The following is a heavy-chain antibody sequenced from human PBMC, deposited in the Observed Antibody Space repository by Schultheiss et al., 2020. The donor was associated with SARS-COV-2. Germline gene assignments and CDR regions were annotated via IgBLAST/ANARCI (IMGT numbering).Heavy chain of an antibody. CDR3: ARDGGAGGYYDY. V-gene: IGHV4-4*07. CDR2: IYTSGST. CDR1: GGSISSYY. Sequence: SQTLSLTCTVSGGSISSYYWSWIRQPAGKGLEWIGRIYTSGSTNYNPSLKSRVTISVDTSKNQFSLKLSSVTAADTAVYYCARDGGAGGYYDYWGQGTLVTVSS. J-gene: IGHJ4*02. D-gene: IGHD3-16*01.